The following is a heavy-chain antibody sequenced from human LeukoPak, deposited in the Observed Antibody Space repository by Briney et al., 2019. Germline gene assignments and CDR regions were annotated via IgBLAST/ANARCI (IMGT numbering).Heavy chain of an antibody. D-gene: IGHD5-24*01. CDR1: GFTFSSYG. CDR3: ARGSRSRDGYNRD. CDR2: ISYDGSNK. J-gene: IGHJ4*02. Sequence: GGSLRLSCAASGFTFSSYGMHWVRQAPGKGLEWVAVISYDGSNKYYADSVKGRFTISRDNSKNTLYLQMNSLRAEDTAVYYCARGSRSRDGYNRDWGQGTLVTVSS. V-gene: IGHV3-30*03.